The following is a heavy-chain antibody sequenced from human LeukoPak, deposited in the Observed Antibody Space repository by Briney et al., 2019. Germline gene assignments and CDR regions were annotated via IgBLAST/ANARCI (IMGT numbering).Heavy chain of an antibody. Sequence: PSETLSLTCTVSGGSISSGAYYWTWIRQPAGKGLEWIGRIYTSGSTNYNPSLKSRVTISVDTSKNQFSLNLRSVTAADTAVYYCARLLSPGWFDPWGQGTLVTVSS. CDR3: ARLLSPGWFDP. V-gene: IGHV4-61*02. D-gene: IGHD2/OR15-2a*01. J-gene: IGHJ5*02. CDR2: IYTSGST. CDR1: GGSISSGAYY.